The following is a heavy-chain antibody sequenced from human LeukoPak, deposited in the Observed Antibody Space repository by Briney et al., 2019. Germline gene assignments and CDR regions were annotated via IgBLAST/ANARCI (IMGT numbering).Heavy chain of an antibody. CDR2: IRGSGGDT. D-gene: IGHD3-10*01. CDR3: AKSASGSYFDY. J-gene: IGHJ4*02. V-gene: IGHV3-23*01. CDR1: GFTFSNSA. Sequence: GGSLRLSCAASGFTFSNSAMNWVRQAPGKGLEWVSAIRGSGGDTYYADSVKGRFTISRDNSKNTLYLQMSSLRAEDTAVYYCAKSASGSYFDYWGQGTLVTVSS.